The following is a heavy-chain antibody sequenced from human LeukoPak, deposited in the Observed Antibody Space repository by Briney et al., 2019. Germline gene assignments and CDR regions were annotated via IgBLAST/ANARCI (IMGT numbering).Heavy chain of an antibody. CDR1: GGSFSGYY. V-gene: IGHV4-34*01. D-gene: IGHD6-13*01. CDR2: INHSGST. Sequence: SETLSLTCAVYGGSFSGYYWSWIRQPPGKGLEWIGEINHSGSTNYNPSLKSRVTISVDTSKNQFSLKLSSVTAADTAVYYCARQKGYSSSLRYNWFDPWGQGSLVTVSS. CDR3: ARQKGYSSSLRYNWFDP. J-gene: IGHJ5*02.